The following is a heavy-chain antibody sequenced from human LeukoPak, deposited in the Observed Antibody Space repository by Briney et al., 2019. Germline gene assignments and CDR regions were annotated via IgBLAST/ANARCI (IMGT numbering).Heavy chain of an antibody. J-gene: IGHJ4*02. CDR2: ISSSSSYI. CDR3: ARAPYSTADY. V-gene: IGHV3-21*01. CDR1: GFTFSDYS. Sequence: PGGSLRLSCAASGFTFSDYSMNWVRQAPGKGLGWVSSISSSSSYIYYADSVKGRFTISRDNAKNSLYLQMNSLRAEDTAVYYCARAPYSTADYWGQGTLVTVSS. D-gene: IGHD6-13*01.